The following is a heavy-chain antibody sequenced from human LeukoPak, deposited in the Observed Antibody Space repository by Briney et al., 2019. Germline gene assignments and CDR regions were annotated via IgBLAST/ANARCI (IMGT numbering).Heavy chain of an antibody. J-gene: IGHJ4*02. CDR2: IYHSGST. Sequence: SGTLSLTCAVSGGSISSSNWWSWVRQPPGKGLEWIGEIYHSGSTNYNPSLKSRVTISVDKSKNQFSLKLSSVTAADTAVYYCARGRLRFLEWLLFDYWGQGTLVTVSS. V-gene: IGHV4-4*02. D-gene: IGHD3-3*01. CDR1: GGSISSSNW. CDR3: ARGRLRFLEWLLFDY.